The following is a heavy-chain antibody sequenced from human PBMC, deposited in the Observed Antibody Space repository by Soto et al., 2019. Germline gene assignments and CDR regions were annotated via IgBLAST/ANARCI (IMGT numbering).Heavy chain of an antibody. CDR2: IIPIFGTA. V-gene: IGHV1-69*01. J-gene: IGHJ4*02. CDR1: GGTFSSYA. D-gene: IGHD2-2*01. CDR3: ARGGYCSSTSCYYPFDY. Sequence: QVQLVQSGAEVKKPGSSVKVSCKASGGTFSSYAISWVRQAPVQGLEWMGGIIPIFGTANYAQKFQGRVTITADESTSTAYMELSSLRSEDTAVYYCARGGYCSSTSCYYPFDYWGQGTLVTVSS.